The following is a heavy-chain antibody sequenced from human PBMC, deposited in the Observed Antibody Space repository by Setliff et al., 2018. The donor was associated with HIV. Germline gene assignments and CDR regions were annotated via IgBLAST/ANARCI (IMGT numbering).Heavy chain of an antibody. Sequence: ASVKVSCKASGYTFTTYYIHWVRQAPGQGLEWMGIINPSSTSTNYAQRFQGRVTMTRDTSTSTVYMELSSLRAEDTAVYYCVSGGRWLDLDYWGQGTLVTVSS. CDR1: GYTFTTYY. CDR3: VSGGRWLDLDY. CDR2: INPSSTST. D-gene: IGHD5-18*01. J-gene: IGHJ4*02. V-gene: IGHV1-46*01.